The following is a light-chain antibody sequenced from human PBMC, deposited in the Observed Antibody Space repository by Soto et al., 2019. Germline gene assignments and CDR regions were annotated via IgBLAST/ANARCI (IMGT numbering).Light chain of an antibody. J-gene: IGLJ2*01. Sequence: QSALTQPASVSGSPGQSITISCTGTSSDVGGYNYVSWYQQHPGIAPKLMISEVSNRPSGVSNRFSGSKSGNTASLTISGLQAEDAADYYCSSYTSSSTLVFGGGTKVTVL. V-gene: IGLV2-14*01. CDR1: SSDVGGYNY. CDR3: SSYTSSSTLV. CDR2: EVS.